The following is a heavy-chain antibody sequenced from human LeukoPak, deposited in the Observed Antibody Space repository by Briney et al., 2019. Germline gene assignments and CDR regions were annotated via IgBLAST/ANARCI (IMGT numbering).Heavy chain of an antibody. V-gene: IGHV3-11*01. CDR1: GFTFSDYY. Sequence: GGSLRLSCAASGFTFSDYYMSWIRQAPGKGLEWVSYISSSGSTIYYADSVKGRFTISRDNAKNSLYLQMNSLRAEDTAVYYCTSINIHRGAPFDPWGQGTLVTVSS. J-gene: IGHJ5*02. D-gene: IGHD3-10*01. CDR3: TSINIHRGAPFDP. CDR2: ISSSGSTI.